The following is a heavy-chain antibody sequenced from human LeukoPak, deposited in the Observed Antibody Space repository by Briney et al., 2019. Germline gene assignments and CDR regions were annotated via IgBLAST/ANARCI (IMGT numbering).Heavy chain of an antibody. CDR1: GFIFSNSV. CDR2: IRKDGSGT. Sequence: GGSLRLSCVASGFIFSNSVMHWVRQAPGKGLEWVAFIRKDGSGTYYADSVKGRFTISRDNSKNTVHLQMSSLGAEDTAVYYCAKGESYGFDYWGQGSLVTVSS. D-gene: IGHD3-16*01. V-gene: IGHV3-30*02. J-gene: IGHJ4*02. CDR3: AKGESYGFDY.